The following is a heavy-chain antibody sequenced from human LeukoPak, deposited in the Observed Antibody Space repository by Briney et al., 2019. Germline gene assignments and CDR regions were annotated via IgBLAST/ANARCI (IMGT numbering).Heavy chain of an antibody. Sequence: GASVTVSCKASGGTFSSYAISWVRQAPGQGLEWMGGIIPIFGTANYAQKFQGRVTITADESTSTAYMELSSLRSEDTAVYYCARGPLDLIYGMDVWGQGTTVTVSS. V-gene: IGHV1-69*13. J-gene: IGHJ6*02. CDR3: ARGPLDLIYGMDV. D-gene: IGHD3/OR15-3a*01. CDR2: IIPIFGTA. CDR1: GGTFSSYA.